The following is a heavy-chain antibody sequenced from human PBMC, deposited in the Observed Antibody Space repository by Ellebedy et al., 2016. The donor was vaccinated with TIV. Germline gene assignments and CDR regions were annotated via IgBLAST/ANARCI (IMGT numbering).Heavy chain of an antibody. CDR1: GFTFNIYR. Sequence: PGGSLRLSCAASGFTFNIYRMHWVRQVPGKGLVWVSRINSDGRSTSYAYFVKGRFTISRDNSKNTLYLHMNDLRVEDTAVYYCARDRRGLGVWGQGTTVTVSS. V-gene: IGHV3-74*01. CDR2: INSDGRST. J-gene: IGHJ6*02. CDR3: ARDRRGLGV.